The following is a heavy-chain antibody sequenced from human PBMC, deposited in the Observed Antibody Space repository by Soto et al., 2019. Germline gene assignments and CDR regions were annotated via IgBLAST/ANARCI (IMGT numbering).Heavy chain of an antibody. J-gene: IGHJ5*02. CDR2: INPSGGSA. D-gene: IGHD1-26*01. V-gene: IGHV1-46*01. CDR3: AGDLVGATPYNWFDP. Sequence: GASVKVSCKASGYTFTNYHMHWVRQAPGQGLEWMGVINPSGGSASYAQKFQGRVTMTRDTSTSTVYMELSSLRSEDTAVYYCAGDLVGATPYNWFDPWGQGTLVTVSS. CDR1: GYTFTNYH.